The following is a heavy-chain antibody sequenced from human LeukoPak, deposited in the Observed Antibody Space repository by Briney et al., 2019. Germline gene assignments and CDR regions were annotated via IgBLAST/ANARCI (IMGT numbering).Heavy chain of an antibody. V-gene: IGHV3-23*01. CDR1: GFTFSSYA. D-gene: IGHD4-17*01. CDR2: ISGSGGST. CDR3: AAVTSDRPIVY. J-gene: IGHJ4*02. Sequence: GGSLRLSCAASGFTFSSYAMSWVRQAPGKGLEWVSAISGSGGSTYYADSVKGRFTISRDNSKNTLYLQMNSLRAEDTAVYYCAAVTSDRPIVYWGQGTLVTVSS.